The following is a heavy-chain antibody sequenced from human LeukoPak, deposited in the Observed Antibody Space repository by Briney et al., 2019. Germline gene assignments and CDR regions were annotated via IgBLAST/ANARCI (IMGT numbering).Heavy chain of an antibody. J-gene: IGHJ5*02. Sequence: ASVKVSCKASGYTFTGYYMHWVRQAPGQGLEWMARIIPKFDLTKIAQKFEGRVTITADTSTSTVYLELSNVRSDDTAIYYCTRDQNVRGVAAGMEGWFDPWGQGTLVTVSS. CDR3: TRDQNVRGVAAGMEGWFDP. V-gene: IGHV1-2*02. CDR1: GYTFTGYY. D-gene: IGHD1-1*01. CDR2: IIPKFDLT.